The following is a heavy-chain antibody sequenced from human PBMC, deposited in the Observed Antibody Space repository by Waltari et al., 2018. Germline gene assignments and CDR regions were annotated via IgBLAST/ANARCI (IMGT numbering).Heavy chain of an antibody. CDR3: ARDFWSAGSR. D-gene: IGHD3-3*01. CDR1: GYMFRDYN. CDR2: VFPDTGGT. V-gene: IGHV1-2*02. Sequence: QVQLVQSGAEVKKPGASVKVSCKASGYMFRDYNIHWVRQAPGQGPEWMGWVFPDTGGTNYAQKFQGRVTMTRDTSITTAYLELSRLRSDDTAIYYCARDFWSAGSRWGQGTLVTVSS. J-gene: IGHJ4*02.